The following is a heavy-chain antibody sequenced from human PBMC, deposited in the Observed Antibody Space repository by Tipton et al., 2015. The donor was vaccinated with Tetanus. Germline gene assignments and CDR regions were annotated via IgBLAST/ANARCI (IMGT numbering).Heavy chain of an antibody. CDR2: IFYSGST. CDR1: GGSVSSSTYY. J-gene: IGHJ4*02. Sequence: TLSLTCTVSGGSVSSSTYYWVWIRQPPGKGLEWIGTIFYSGSTYYSPSLKSRVTISVDTSKNQFSLKLSSVTAADTAVYYCARYYDSSGYYRRRYTSSFDYWGQGTLVTVSS. D-gene: IGHD3-22*01. CDR3: ARYYDSSGYYRRRYTSSFDY. V-gene: IGHV4-39*07.